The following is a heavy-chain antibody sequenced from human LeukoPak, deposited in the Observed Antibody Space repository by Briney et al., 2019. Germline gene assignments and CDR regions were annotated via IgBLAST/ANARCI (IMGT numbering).Heavy chain of an antibody. CDR3: ARVVYAINNWFDP. CDR2: INPNSGGT. Sequence: ASVKVSCKASGYTFTGYYMHWVRQAPGQGLEWMGWINPNSGGTNYAQKFQDRVTMTRDTSISTAYMELSRLRSDDTAVYYCARVVYAINNWFDPWGQGTLVTVSS. D-gene: IGHD2-8*01. CDR1: GYTFTGYY. V-gene: IGHV1-2*02. J-gene: IGHJ5*02.